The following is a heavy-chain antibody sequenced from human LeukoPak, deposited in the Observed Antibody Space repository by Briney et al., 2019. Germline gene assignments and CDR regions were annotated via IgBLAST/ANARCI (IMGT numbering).Heavy chain of an antibody. Sequence: GGSLRLSCAASGFTFSSYSMNWVRQAPGKGLEWVSSISSSSSYIYYADSVKGRFTISRDNAKNSLYLQMNSLRAEDTAVYYCARDAGPPYGLDYWGQGTLVTVSS. CDR1: GFTFSSYS. V-gene: IGHV3-21*01. CDR3: ARDAGPPYGLDY. J-gene: IGHJ4*02. CDR2: ISSSSSYI. D-gene: IGHD1-14*01.